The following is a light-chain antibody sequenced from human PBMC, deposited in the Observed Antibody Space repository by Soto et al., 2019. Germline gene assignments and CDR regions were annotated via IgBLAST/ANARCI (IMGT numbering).Light chain of an antibody. Sequence: DIQLTQSPSFLSASVGDRVTITCRASQGSSSYFAWYQQKPGKAPKLLIYAVSTLQSGVPSRFTGSASGTXXXLXXXXLQPXDFAXXXXXQLYSYRLTFGGGTKVEIK. V-gene: IGKV1-9*01. CDR3: XQLYSYRLT. CDR2: AVS. J-gene: IGKJ4*01. CDR1: QGSSSY.